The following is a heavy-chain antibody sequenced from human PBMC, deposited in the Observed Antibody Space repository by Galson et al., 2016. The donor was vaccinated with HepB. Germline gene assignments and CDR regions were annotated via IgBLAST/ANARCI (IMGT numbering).Heavy chain of an antibody. V-gene: IGHV3-23*01. D-gene: IGHD4-11*01. CDR2: ISGSDYST. J-gene: IGHJ6*03. CDR3: AKNSARIRVTLYRKYNYYMDV. CDR1: GFTFSSHG. Sequence: SLRLSCAASGFTFSSHGMSWVRQAPGKGLEWVSSISGSDYSTYYTDSVKGRFTISRDNSKNTLYLQMNGLRAEDTAVYYCAKNSARIRVTLYRKYNYYMDVWGKGTTVSVSS.